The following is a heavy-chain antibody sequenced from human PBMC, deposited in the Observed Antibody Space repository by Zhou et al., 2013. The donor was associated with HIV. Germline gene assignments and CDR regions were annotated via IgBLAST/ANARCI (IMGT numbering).Heavy chain of an antibody. CDR2: INPSGGST. J-gene: IGHJ5*02. CDR1: GYTFTSYY. Sequence: QVQLVQSGAEVKKPGASVKVSCKASGYTFTSYYMHWVRQAPGQGLEWMGIINPSGGSTSYAQKFQGRVTMTRDTSTSTVYMELSSLRSEDTAVYYCAREPLDAAYSSSSQEFDPWGQGTLVTVSS. D-gene: IGHD6-13*01. V-gene: IGHV1-46*03. CDR3: AREPLDAAYSSSSQEFDP.